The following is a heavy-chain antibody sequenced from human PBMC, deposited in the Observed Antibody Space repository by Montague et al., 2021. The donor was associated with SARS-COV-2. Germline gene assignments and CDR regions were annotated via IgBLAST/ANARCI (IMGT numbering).Heavy chain of an antibody. V-gene: IGHV4-34*01. D-gene: IGHD3-22*01. J-gene: IGHJ2*01. CDR2: INHSGST. CDR1: GGSFSDYN. CDR3: ARGAPTISMILVVMTGAGWYFDL. Sequence: SETLSLTCAVYGGSFSDYNWNWIRQPPGKGLEWIGEINHSGSTNYNPSLKSRVTILVDTSKNQFSLKLSAVTAADTAVYYCARGAPTISMILVVMTGAGWYFDLWGRGTLVTVSS.